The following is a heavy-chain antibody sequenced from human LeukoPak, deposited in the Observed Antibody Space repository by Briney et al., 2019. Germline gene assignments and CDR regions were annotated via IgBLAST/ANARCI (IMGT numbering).Heavy chain of an antibody. CDR2: IYNGDTT. V-gene: IGHV3-53*01. CDR3: AKDGDYYDSSGYYAFDAFDI. CDR1: GFTVSSNY. D-gene: IGHD3-22*01. Sequence: GGSLRLSCAASGFTVSSNYMSWVRQAPGKGLEWVSVIYNGDTTYYADSVKGRFTISRDNSKNTLYLQMNSLRAEDTAVYYCAKDGDYYDSSGYYAFDAFDIWGQGTMVTVSS. J-gene: IGHJ3*02.